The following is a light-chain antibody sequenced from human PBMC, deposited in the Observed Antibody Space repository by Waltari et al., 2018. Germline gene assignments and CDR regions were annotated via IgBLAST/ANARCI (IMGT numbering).Light chain of an antibody. CDR3: QLWDSNSDRPV. Sequence: VLTQPPSVSVAPGEAAKITCERDNIGSERVHWYQQKSGQAPVLVIYFENDRPPGTLERFSGSSSGNTATLTISRIEAGDEADYYCQLWDSNSDRPVFGTGTKVSV. J-gene: IGLJ1*01. CDR1: NIGSER. CDR2: FEN. V-gene: IGLV3-21*04.